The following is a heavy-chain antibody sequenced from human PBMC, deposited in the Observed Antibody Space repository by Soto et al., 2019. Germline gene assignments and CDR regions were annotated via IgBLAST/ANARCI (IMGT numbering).Heavy chain of an antibody. V-gene: IGHV4-59*08. CDR3: ARMPLDYGDYAEFDY. Sequence: QVQLQESGPGLVKPSETLSLTCTVSGGSISSYYWSWIRQPPGKGLEWIGYIYYSGSTNYNPSLKSRVTISVDTSKNQFSLKLSSVTAADTAVYYCARMPLDYGDYAEFDYWGQGTLVTVSS. J-gene: IGHJ4*02. D-gene: IGHD4-17*01. CDR2: IYYSGST. CDR1: GGSISSYY.